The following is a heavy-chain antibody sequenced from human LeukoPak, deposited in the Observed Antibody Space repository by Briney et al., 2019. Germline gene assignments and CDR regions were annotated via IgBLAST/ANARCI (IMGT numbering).Heavy chain of an antibody. D-gene: IGHD3-9*01. CDR3: ATDLRYYDASGPVNFAS. J-gene: IGHJ5*01. CDR1: GFVSGVYN. Sequence: GESLKISCAASGFVSGVYNMNWVRQAPGKGLKWVSYISSSSTVTYYADSVKGRFTMSRDNARNSLYLQMNRLRVEDTGVYYCATDLRYYDASGPVNFASWGQGTLVTVSS. V-gene: IGHV3-48*01. CDR2: ISSSSTVT.